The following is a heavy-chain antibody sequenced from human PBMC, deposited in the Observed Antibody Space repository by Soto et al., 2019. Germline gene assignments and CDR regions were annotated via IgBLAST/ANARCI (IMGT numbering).Heavy chain of an antibody. J-gene: IGHJ6*03. CDR3: ARRARPDFYYMDV. Sequence: EVQLAESGGGLAQPGGSPRLSCAASGFTLSGYAMDWVRQAPGKGLEYVSGISSNGVGTYYANSVQGRFTISRDNSKNTVYLQIGSLRPEDMAVYYCARRARPDFYYMDVWGKGTTVTVSS. CDR2: ISSNGVGT. CDR1: GFTLSGYA. D-gene: IGHD6-6*01. V-gene: IGHV3-64*01.